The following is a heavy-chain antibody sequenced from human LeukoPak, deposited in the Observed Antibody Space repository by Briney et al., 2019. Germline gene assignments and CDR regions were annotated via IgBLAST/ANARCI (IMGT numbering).Heavy chain of an antibody. CDR2: INWNGGST. Sequence: GGSLRLSCAASGFTFDDYGMSWVRQAPGKGLEWVSGINWNGGSTGYADSVKGRLTISRDNSKNTLYLQMNSLRAEDTAVYYCAKGGMTTVYFDYWGQGTLVTVSS. V-gene: IGHV3-20*04. CDR3: AKGGMTTVYFDY. J-gene: IGHJ4*02. CDR1: GFTFDDYG. D-gene: IGHD4-17*01.